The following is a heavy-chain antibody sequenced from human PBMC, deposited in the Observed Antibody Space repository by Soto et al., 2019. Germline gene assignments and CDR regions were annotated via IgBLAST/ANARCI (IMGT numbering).Heavy chain of an antibody. V-gene: IGHV3-23*01. J-gene: IGHJ4*02. CDR1: GFTFTNYA. CDR2: LSGSGGST. CDR3: AKDWGVDWSRFDY. Sequence: PGGSLRLSCAASGFTFTNYAMSWVRQAPGKGLEWVSTLSGSGGSTYYADSVKGRFTVSRDTSKNTLYLQMNSLRAEDTAVYYCAKDWGVDWSRFDYWGQGTLVTVSS. D-gene: IGHD3-16*01.